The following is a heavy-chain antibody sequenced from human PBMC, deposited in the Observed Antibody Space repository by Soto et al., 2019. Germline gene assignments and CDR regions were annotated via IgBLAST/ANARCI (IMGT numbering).Heavy chain of an antibody. CDR3: ARETSSGYGDYRTFDY. D-gene: IGHD4-17*01. CDR2: IIPILGIA. J-gene: IGHJ4*02. V-gene: IGHV1-69*08. CDR1: GGTFSSYT. Sequence: QVQLVQSGAEVKKPGSSVKVSCKASGGTFSSYTISWVRQAPGQGLEWMGRIIPILGIANYAQKFQGRVTSTADKATSTSYMELSSLRSEDTAVYYCARETSSGYGDYRTFDYWGQGTLVTVSS.